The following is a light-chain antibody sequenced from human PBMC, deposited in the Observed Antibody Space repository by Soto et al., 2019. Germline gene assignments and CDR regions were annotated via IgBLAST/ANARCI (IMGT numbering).Light chain of an antibody. V-gene: IGKV3-20*01. CDR1: QSLSSNY. Sequence: EIVLTQSPGTLSLSPGERATLSCRASQSLSSNYLAWYQQRPGQSPRLLVYGASSRATGIPDRFSGSGFGTDFALTISRLEPEDYEVYYCHQYDNAPFTFGPGTKVDIK. J-gene: IGKJ3*01. CDR2: GAS. CDR3: HQYDNAPFT.